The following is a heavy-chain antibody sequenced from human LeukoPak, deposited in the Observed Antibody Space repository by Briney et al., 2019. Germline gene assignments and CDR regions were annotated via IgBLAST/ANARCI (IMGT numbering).Heavy chain of an antibody. D-gene: IGHD3-3*01. Sequence: SETLSLTCTVSGGSISSYYWSWIRQPPGKGLEWIGYIYTSGSTNCNPSLKSRVTISVDTSENQFSLKLSSVTAADTAVYYCARGSVYYDFWSGYTQESNWFDPWGQGTLVTVSS. J-gene: IGHJ5*02. CDR3: ARGSVYYDFWSGYTQESNWFDP. V-gene: IGHV4-4*09. CDR1: GGSISSYY. CDR2: IYTSGST.